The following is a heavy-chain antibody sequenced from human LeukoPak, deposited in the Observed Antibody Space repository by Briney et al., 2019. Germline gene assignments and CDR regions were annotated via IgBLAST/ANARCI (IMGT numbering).Heavy chain of an antibody. V-gene: IGHV4-4*07. CDR2: IYTSGGT. CDR1: GGPINNYY. D-gene: IGHD5-18*01. Sequence: SETLSLTCTVSGGPINNYYWSWIRQPAEKGLEWIGRIYTSGGTNYNPSLKSRVTMSVDTSKNQFSLKLSSVTAADTAVYYCARVASYGYQQQLVHYYYYYMDVWGKGTTVTVSS. J-gene: IGHJ6*03. CDR3: ARVASYGYQQQLVHYYYYYMDV.